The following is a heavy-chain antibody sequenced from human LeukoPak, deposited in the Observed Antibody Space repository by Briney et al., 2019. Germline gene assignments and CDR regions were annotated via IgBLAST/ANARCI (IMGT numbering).Heavy chain of an antibody. Sequence: GGSLRLSCAASGFTVSSNYMSWVRQAPGKGLEWVSVIYNGGSTYYADSVKGRFTISRDNSKNTLYLQMNSLRAEDTAVYYCARSKGSSSHYYYYYGMDVWGQGTTVTVSS. CDR1: GFTVSSNY. J-gene: IGHJ6*02. CDR3: ARSKGSSSHYYYYYGMDV. V-gene: IGHV3-53*01. D-gene: IGHD6-6*01. CDR2: IYNGGST.